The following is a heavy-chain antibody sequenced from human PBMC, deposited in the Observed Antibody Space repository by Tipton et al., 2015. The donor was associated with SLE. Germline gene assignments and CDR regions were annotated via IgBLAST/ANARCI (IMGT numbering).Heavy chain of an antibody. CDR3: ARGTIADSSSWLGAFDI. J-gene: IGHJ3*02. CDR1: GGSISSYY. Sequence: LRLSCTVSGGSISSYYWSWIRQPPGKGLEWTGYIYNSGSTNYNPSLKSRVTISVDTSNNQFSLKLSSVTAADTAVYYCARGTIADSSSWLGAFDIWGQGTMVTVSS. CDR2: IYNSGST. D-gene: IGHD6-13*01. V-gene: IGHV4-59*01.